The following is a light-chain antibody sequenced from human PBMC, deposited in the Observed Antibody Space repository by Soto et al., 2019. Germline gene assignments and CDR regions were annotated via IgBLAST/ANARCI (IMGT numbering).Light chain of an antibody. V-gene: IGKV3-15*01. CDR2: GAY. J-gene: IGKJ4*01. CDR1: QSVWSN. CDR3: QQYDNRSPLT. Sequence: EVVMTQFPATLSVSPGGRATLSCRASQSVWSNLAWYQQKPGQAPRLLIYGAYTRATGVPAKFSGSGSGTEFTLTISSLQTEDFGVYYCQQYDNRSPLTFGGGTKVDIK.